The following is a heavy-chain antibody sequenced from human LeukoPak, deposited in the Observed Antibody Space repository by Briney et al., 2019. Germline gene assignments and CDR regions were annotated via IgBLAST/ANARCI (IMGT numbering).Heavy chain of an antibody. Sequence: GESLKISCKGSGYSFTSYWIGWVRQMPGKGLEWMGIIYPGDSDTRYSPSFQGQVTISADKSISTAYLQWSSLKASDTAMYYCASWQGHDDSSGYWDAFDIWGQGTMVTVSS. J-gene: IGHJ3*02. V-gene: IGHV5-51*01. D-gene: IGHD3-22*01. CDR3: ASWQGHDDSSGYWDAFDI. CDR1: GYSFTSYW. CDR2: IYPGDSDT.